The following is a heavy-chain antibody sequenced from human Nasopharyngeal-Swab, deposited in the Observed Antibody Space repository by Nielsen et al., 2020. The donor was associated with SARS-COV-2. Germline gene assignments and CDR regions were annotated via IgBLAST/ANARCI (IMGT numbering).Heavy chain of an antibody. V-gene: IGHV1-18*01. J-gene: IGHJ4*02. CDR1: GTYV. CDR3: ARDCSTSSCHLV. Sequence: ASVKVSCKTSGTYVISWVRQAPGQGLEWVGRISAYNSKANYAQNIQGRVTMTTDTSTSTAYMELSSLRSDDTAVYYCARDCSTSSCHLVWGQGTLVTVSS. D-gene: IGHD2-2*01. CDR2: ISAYNSKA.